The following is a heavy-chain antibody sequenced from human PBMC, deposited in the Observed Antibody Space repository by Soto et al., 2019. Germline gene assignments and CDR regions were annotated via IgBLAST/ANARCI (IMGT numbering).Heavy chain of an antibody. J-gene: IGHJ6*02. D-gene: IGHD3-10*01. V-gene: IGHV4-59*08. CDR1: GHFNTNFY. CDR2: IYSSGST. Sequence: PPETLSLSCTVSGHFNTNFYCSWIRQSPRKGLEWMGFIYSSGSTRYNPSLKSRITMSLDTSKNQFSLRLSSVAAADTAVYYCARLPPRVRGGYSYYGMDDWGQGTTVTVS. CDR3: ARLPPRVRGGYSYYGMDD.